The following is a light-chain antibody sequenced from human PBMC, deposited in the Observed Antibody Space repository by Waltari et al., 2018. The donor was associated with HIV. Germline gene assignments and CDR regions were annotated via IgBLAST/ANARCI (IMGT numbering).Light chain of an antibody. CDR1: SMGTKN. CDR3: QVWDSGTDHVI. V-gene: IGLV3-21*04. J-gene: IGLJ2*01. Sequence: SYVLTQPPSVSVAPGKTATITCGGDSMGTKNVHWCQQKPGQAPVLVIYYDSDRPSGIPDRFSGSNFGNTATLTISRVEAGDEADYYCQVWDSGTDHVIFGGGTKLTVL. CDR2: YDS.